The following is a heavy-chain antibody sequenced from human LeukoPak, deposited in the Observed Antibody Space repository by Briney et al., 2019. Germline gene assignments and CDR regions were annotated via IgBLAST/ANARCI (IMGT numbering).Heavy chain of an antibody. V-gene: IGHV1-2*02. J-gene: IGHJ4*02. CDR2: INPNSGGT. CDR1: GYTFTGYY. D-gene: IGHD2-15*01. Sequence: ASVKVSCKASGYTFTGYYMHWVRQAPGQGLEWMGWINPNSGGTNYAQKFQGRVTMTRDTSISTAYMELSSLRSEDTAVYYCARYCSGVSCYFDYWGQGTLVTVSS. CDR3: ARYCSGVSCYFDY.